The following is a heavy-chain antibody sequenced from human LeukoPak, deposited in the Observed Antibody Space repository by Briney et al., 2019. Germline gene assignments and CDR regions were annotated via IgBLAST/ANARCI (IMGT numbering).Heavy chain of an antibody. CDR2: ISAYNGNT. Sequence: ASVKVSCKASGYTFTSYGISWVRQAPGQGLEWMGWISAYNGNTNYAQKLQGRVTMTTDTSTSTAYMELRSLRSDDTAVYYCARDHYYDSSRNGYDYRGQGTLVTVSS. CDR1: GYTFTSYG. CDR3: ARDHYYDSSRNGYDY. V-gene: IGHV1-18*01. J-gene: IGHJ4*02. D-gene: IGHD3-22*01.